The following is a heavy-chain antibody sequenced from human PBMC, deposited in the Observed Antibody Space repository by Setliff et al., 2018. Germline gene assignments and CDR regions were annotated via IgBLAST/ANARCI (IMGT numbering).Heavy chain of an antibody. J-gene: IGHJ4*02. D-gene: IGHD6-19*01. CDR2: IHFRGTT. V-gene: IGHV4-39*01. CDR1: GGYIGGTSYY. CDR3: ARVGVTSGWAY. Sequence: PSETLSLTCIVSGGYIGGTSYYWGWIRQPPGKGLEWIGSIHFRGTTYYNPSLNSQVTISVDTSKNQFSLNLNSVTAADTAVYYCARVGVTSGWAYWGLGTLVTSPQ.